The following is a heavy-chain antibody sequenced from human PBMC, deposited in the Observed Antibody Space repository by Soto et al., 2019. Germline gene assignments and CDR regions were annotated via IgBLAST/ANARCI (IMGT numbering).Heavy chain of an antibody. V-gene: IGHV3-21*01. D-gene: IGHD6-19*01. CDR1: GFTFSSYS. CDR2: ISSSSSYI. J-gene: IGHJ6*04. Sequence: GGSLRLSCAASGFTFSSYSMNWVRQAPGKGLEWVSSISSSSSYIYYADSVKGRFTISRDNAKNSLYLQMNSLRAEDTAVYYCARDMGIAVAEGFNYYYGMDVWGEGTTVTVSS. CDR3: ARDMGIAVAEGFNYYYGMDV.